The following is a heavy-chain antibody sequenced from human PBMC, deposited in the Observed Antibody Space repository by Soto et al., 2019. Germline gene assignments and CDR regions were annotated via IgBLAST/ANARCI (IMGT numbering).Heavy chain of an antibody. Sequence: PGGSLRLSCAASGFTFSSYGMHWVRQAPGKGLEWVAVISYDGSNKYYADSVKGRFTISRDNSKNTLYLQMNSLRAEDTAVYYCAKDLGLMTTVTLPNAGRFDFWGQGTLVSVSS. CDR2: ISYDGSNK. V-gene: IGHV3-30*18. CDR1: GFTFSSYG. CDR3: AKDLGLMTTVTLPNAGRFDF. D-gene: IGHD4-17*01. J-gene: IGHJ4*02.